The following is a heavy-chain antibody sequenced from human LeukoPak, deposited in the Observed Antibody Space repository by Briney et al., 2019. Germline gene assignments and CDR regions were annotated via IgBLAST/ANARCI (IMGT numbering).Heavy chain of an antibody. Sequence: GGSLRLSCAASGFTVSGNYMSWVRQAPGKGLECPSVIHRGGNTYYADSVKGRFTISRDSSKNTVFLQMDSLRAEDTAVYYCARDPGYGLGVDYGDYWGQGTLVTVSS. CDR3: ARDPGYGLGVDYGDY. D-gene: IGHD3-10*01. CDR1: GFTVSGNY. J-gene: IGHJ4*02. CDR2: IHRGGNT. V-gene: IGHV3-66*01.